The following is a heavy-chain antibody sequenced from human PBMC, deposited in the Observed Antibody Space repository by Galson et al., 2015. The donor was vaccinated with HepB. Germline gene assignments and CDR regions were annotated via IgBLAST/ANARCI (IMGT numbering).Heavy chain of an antibody. D-gene: IGHD3-22*01. CDR3: ARGAYYYDSSGYYSLGDY. J-gene: IGHJ4*02. V-gene: IGHV1-46*04. CDR1: GYTFTSYY. Sequence: SVKVSCKASGYTFTSYYMHWVRQAPGQGLEWMGIINPSGGSTSYAQKLQGRVTMTRDTSTSTVYMELSSLRSEDTAVYYCARGAYYYDSSGYYSLGDYWGQGTLVTVSS. CDR2: INPSGGST.